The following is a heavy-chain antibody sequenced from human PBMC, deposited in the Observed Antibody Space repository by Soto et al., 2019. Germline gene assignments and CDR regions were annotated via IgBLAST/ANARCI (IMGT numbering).Heavy chain of an antibody. CDR2: IYPGDSDT. D-gene: IGHD3-3*01. J-gene: IGHJ5*02. CDR1: GYSFTSYW. V-gene: IGHV5-51*01. Sequence: GESLKISCMGSGYSFTSYWIGWVRQMPGKGLEWMGIIYPGDSDTRYSPSFQGQATISADKSISTAYLQWSSLKASDTAMYYCARGGFWSGNWFDPWGQGPLVTVSS. CDR3: ARGGFWSGNWFDP.